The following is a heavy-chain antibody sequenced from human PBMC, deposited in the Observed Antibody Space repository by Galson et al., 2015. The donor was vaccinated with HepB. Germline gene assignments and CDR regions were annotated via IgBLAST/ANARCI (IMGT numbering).Heavy chain of an antibody. CDR3: ARALVRAVAAQGAYYYYYGMDV. V-gene: IGHV7-4-1*02. Sequence: SVKVSCKASGYTFTSYAMNWVRQAPGQGLEWMGWISTNTGNPTYAQGFTGRFVFSLDTSVSTAYLQISSLKAEDTAVYYCARALVRAVAAQGAYYYYYGMDVWGQGTTGTVSS. J-gene: IGHJ6*02. D-gene: IGHD6-19*01. CDR2: ISTNTGNP. CDR1: GYTFTSYA.